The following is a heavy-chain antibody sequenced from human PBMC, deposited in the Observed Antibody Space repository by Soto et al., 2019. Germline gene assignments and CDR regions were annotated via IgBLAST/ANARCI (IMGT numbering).Heavy chain of an antibody. J-gene: IGHJ4*02. CDR1: GFTFSSYE. V-gene: IGHV3-48*03. D-gene: IGHD6-13*01. Sequence: LRLSCAASGFTFSSYEMNWVRQAPGKGLEWVSYISSSGSTIYYADSVKGRFTISRDNAKNSLYLQMNSLRAEDTAAYYCARESPLAAAGTPPDYWGQGTLVTVSS. CDR3: ARESPLAAAGTPPDY. CDR2: ISSSGSTI.